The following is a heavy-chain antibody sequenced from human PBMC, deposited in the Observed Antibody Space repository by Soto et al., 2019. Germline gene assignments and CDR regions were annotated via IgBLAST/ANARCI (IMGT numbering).Heavy chain of an antibody. Sequence: GGSLRLSCAASGFTFSSYAMSWVRQAPGKGLEWVSAISGSGGSTYYADSVKGRFTISRDNSKNTLYLQMNSLRAEDTAVYYCAKANLGYCSSTSCPPYYYYYGMDVWGQGTTVTVSS. CDR1: GFTFSSYA. CDR3: AKANLGYCSSTSCPPYYYYYGMDV. CDR2: ISGSGGST. J-gene: IGHJ6*02. D-gene: IGHD2-2*01. V-gene: IGHV3-23*01.